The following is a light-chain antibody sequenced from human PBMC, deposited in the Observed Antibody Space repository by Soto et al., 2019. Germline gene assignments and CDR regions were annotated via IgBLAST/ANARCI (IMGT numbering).Light chain of an antibody. CDR1: QTVSSQ. V-gene: IGKV3-11*01. J-gene: IGKJ1*01. CDR2: DAS. Sequence: LLTQSPATLSLSPGESATLSCRASQTVSSQLAWYQQKPGQAPRLLIYDASKRATGVPGRFSGCGSGTDFTLTISSLEPDDFGVYYCQQRSSWPTFGPGTKV. CDR3: QQRSSWPT.